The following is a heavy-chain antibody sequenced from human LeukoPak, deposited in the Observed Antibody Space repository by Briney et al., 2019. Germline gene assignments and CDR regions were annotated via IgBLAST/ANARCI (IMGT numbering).Heavy chain of an antibody. CDR3: ARGALDPDTVTNYFEY. CDR2: INPNSGGT. Sequence: ASVKVSCKASGYTFSDHYIQWVRQAPGQGFDWLGWINPNSGGTDYARKFRGRVTMTRDMSLSTAYMELTRLTYDDTAVYYCARGALDPDTVTNYFEYWAQGTLVTVSS. CDR1: GYTFSDHY. J-gene: IGHJ4*02. V-gene: IGHV1-2*02. D-gene: IGHD4-17*01.